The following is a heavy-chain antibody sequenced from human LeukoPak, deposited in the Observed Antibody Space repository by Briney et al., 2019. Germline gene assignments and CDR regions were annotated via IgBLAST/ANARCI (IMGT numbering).Heavy chain of an antibody. CDR2: IKQDGSEK. V-gene: IGHV3-7*01. D-gene: IGHD2-8*02. J-gene: IGHJ4*02. Sequence: PGESLKISCKGSGYSFASYWIGWVRQAPGKGLEWVANIKQDGSEKYYVDSVKGRFTISRDNAKNSLYLQMNSLRAEDTAVYYCARDPENLVPFDYWGQGALVTVSS. CDR3: ARDPENLVPFDY. CDR1: GYSFASYW.